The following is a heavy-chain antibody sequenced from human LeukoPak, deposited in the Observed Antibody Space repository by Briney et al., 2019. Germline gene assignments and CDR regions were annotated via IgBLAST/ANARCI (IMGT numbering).Heavy chain of an antibody. V-gene: IGHV1-18*01. CDR3: ARDPMPYGSGSYCRD. CDR2: TSAYNGNT. J-gene: IGHJ4*02. Sequence: GASVKVCCKASGYTFTSCGISCMRQAPGQWLELMGWTSAYNGNTNYAQKLQGRVTMTTDTSTSTAYMELRSLRSDDTAVYYCARDPMPYGSGSYCRDWGQGTLVTVSS. CDR1: GYTFTSCG. D-gene: IGHD3-10*01.